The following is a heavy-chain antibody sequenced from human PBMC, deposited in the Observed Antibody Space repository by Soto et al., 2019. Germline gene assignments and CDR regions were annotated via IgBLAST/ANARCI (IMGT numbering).Heavy chain of an antibody. D-gene: IGHD2-2*01. J-gene: IGHJ5*02. CDR2: INHSGST. Sequence: SETLSLTCAVYGGSFSGYYWSWIRQPPGKGLEWIGEINHSGSTNYNPSLKSRVTISVDTSKNQFSLKLSSVTAADTAVYYCARGYCSSTSCRDFNWFDPWGQGTLVTVSS. V-gene: IGHV4-34*01. CDR1: GGSFSGYY. CDR3: ARGYCSSTSCRDFNWFDP.